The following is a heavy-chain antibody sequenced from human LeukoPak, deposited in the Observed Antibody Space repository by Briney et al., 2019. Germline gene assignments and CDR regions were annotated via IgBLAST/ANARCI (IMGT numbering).Heavy chain of an antibody. CDR2: INPSGGSR. CDR3: AREIGPIQLHLWGSAFDY. J-gene: IGHJ4*02. CDR1: GYTFSSYG. Sequence: GESLKISCKGSGYTFSSYGISWVRQAPGQGLEWMGIINPSGGSRSYAQKFQGRLTVTRDASTSTVYMELSSLRSEDTAVYYCAREIGPIQLHLWGSAFDYWGQGTLVTVSS. V-gene: IGHV1-46*01. D-gene: IGHD5-18*01.